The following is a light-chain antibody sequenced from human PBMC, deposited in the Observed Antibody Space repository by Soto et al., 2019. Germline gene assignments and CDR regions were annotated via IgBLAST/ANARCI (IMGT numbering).Light chain of an antibody. J-gene: IGLJ3*02. CDR3: CSYVESTSSWV. Sequence: QSALTQPASVSGSPGQSITISCAGTSSDVGHYNLVSWYQHHPGKAPKLIIYEVTKRPSGISDRFSGSKSGNTASLTISGLQAEDEADFYCCSYVESTSSWVSGGGTKLTVL. V-gene: IGLV2-23*02. CDR2: EVT. CDR1: SSDVGHYNL.